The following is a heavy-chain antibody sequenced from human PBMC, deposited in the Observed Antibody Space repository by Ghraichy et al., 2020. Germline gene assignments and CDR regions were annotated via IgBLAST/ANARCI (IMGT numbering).Heavy chain of an antibody. CDR2: MYYSGST. CDR3: ARGPGGGLFDY. CDR1: GGSISSGSYY. J-gene: IGHJ4*02. V-gene: IGHV4-39*01. Sequence: SETLSLTCTVSGGSISSGSYYWGWIRQPPGKGLEWIGSMYYSGSTYYNPSLKSRVTISADTSKNQFSLKLSSVTAADTAVYYCARGPGGGLFDYWGQGTLVSVPS. D-gene: IGHD3-16*01.